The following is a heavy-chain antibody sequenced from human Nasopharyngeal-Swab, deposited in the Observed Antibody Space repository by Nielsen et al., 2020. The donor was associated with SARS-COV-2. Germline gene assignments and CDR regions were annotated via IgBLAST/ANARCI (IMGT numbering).Heavy chain of an antibody. CDR1: GFTFTSYS. CDR2: ISSGSSYI. D-gene: IGHD3-22*01. V-gene: IGHV3-21*01. Sequence: GESLKISCAASGFTFTSYSMNWVRQAPGKGLEWVSSISSGSSYIYYADSVKGRFTISRDNAKNSLYLQMNSLRAEDTAVYYCARERTDYYDSSGHSIDYWGQGTLVTVSS. CDR3: ARERTDYYDSSGHSIDY. J-gene: IGHJ4*02.